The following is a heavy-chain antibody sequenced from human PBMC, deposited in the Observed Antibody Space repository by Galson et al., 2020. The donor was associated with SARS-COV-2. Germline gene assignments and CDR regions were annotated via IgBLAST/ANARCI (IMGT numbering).Heavy chain of an antibody. V-gene: IGHV1-24*01. Sequence: ASVQVSCKVSGYTLTELSMHWVRQAPGKGLEWMGGFDPEDGETIYAQKFQGRVTMTEDTSTDTAYMELSSLRSEDTAGYYCATSPAVVPAAMTWFDSWGQGTLVTVSS. CDR3: ATSPAVVPAAMTWFDS. D-gene: IGHD2-2*01. CDR1: GYTLTELS. J-gene: IGHJ5*01. CDR2: FDPEDGET.